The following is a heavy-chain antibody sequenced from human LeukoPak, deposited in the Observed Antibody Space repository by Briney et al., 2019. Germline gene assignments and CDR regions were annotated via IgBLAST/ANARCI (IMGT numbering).Heavy chain of an antibody. Sequence: PGGSLRLSCTASGFTFSSYGMHWVRQAPGKGLEWVASIASDGSDRHYADSVKGRFIISRDNSKNTVYLQMNSLRGEDTAVYYCAKDRSNSWTFDYWGQGTLVTVSS. CDR1: GFTFSSYG. D-gene: IGHD6-13*01. CDR2: IASDGSDR. CDR3: AKDRSNSWTFDY. J-gene: IGHJ4*02. V-gene: IGHV3-30*18.